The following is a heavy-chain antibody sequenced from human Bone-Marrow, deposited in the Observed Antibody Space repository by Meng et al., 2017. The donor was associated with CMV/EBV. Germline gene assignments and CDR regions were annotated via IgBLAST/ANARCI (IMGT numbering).Heavy chain of an antibody. CDR2: IQYDGNHK. J-gene: IGHJ4*02. Sequence: GESLKISCAASGFSFSYYSMHWVRQAPGKGLEWVSFIQYDGNHKYDADSVTGRFTISRDKAKNSLYLQMNSLRAEDTAVYYCARGHYGGAYYFDYWGQGTLVTVSS. CDR3: ARGHYGGAYYFDY. V-gene: IGHV3-30*02. D-gene: IGHD4-23*01. CDR1: GFSFSYYS.